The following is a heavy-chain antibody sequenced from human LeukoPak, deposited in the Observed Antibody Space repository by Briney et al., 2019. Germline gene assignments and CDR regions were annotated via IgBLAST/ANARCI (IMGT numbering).Heavy chain of an antibody. CDR2: IYSGGST. Sequence: PGGSLRLSCVASGFTVSSNYMSWVRQAPGKGLEWVSVIYSGGSTYYADSVKGRFTISRDNSKNTLYLQMNNLRAEDTAVYYCARDDYGDYYFDYWGQGTLVTVSS. D-gene: IGHD4-17*01. CDR3: ARDDYGDYYFDY. J-gene: IGHJ4*02. V-gene: IGHV3-53*01. CDR1: GFTVSSNY.